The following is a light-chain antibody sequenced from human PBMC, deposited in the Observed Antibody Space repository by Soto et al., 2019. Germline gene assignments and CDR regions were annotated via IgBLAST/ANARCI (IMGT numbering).Light chain of an antibody. J-gene: IGLJ2*01. Sequence: QSALTQPASVSGSPVQSHTISCTGTSSDVGGYNYVSWYQQHPGKAPKLMIYDVSNRPSGVSNRFSGSKSGNTASLTISGLQAEDEADYYCSYYTSSSTEVFGGGTKLTVL. CDR2: DVS. CDR3: SYYTSSSTEV. CDR1: SSDVGGYNY. V-gene: IGLV2-14*01.